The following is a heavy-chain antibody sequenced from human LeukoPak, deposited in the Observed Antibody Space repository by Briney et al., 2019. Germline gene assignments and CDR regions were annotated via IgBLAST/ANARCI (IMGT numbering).Heavy chain of an antibody. J-gene: IGHJ4*02. V-gene: IGHV4-38-2*01. D-gene: IGHD3-10*01. Sequence: PSETLSLTCGVSGYSISRGYYWGWIRQPPGKGLEWIGSIYHTGNTYYNPSLKSRVTISVDTSKNQFSLKVRSVTAADTAVYYCAGWFGELLSLFASWGQGTLVTVSS. CDR3: AGWFGELLSLFAS. CDR1: GYSISRGYY. CDR2: IYHTGNT.